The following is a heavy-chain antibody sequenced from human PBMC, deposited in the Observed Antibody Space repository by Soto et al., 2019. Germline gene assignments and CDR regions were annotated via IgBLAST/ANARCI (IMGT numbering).Heavy chain of an antibody. V-gene: IGHV3-21*01. D-gene: IGHD1-26*01. J-gene: IGHJ4*02. CDR3: ARDPRLGATRSYLTYYFDY. CDR2: ISSSISYI. CDR1: GFTFSSYS. Sequence: PGGSLRLSCAASGFTFSSYSMNWVRQAPGKGLEWVSSISSSISYIYYADSVKGRFTISRDNAKNSLFLQMNSLRAEDTAVYYCARDPRLGATRSYLTYYFDYWGQGTLVTVSS.